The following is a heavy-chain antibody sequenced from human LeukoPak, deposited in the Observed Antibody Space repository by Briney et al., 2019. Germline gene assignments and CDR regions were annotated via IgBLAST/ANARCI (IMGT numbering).Heavy chain of an antibody. D-gene: IGHD2-15*01. Sequence: GGSLRLSCAASGFTSSSYWMSWVRQAPGKGLEWVANIKPDGSEKYYVDSVKGRFTISRDNAKKSLYLQMNSLRAEDTAVYYCARGYCSGRSCYMWYSDYWGQGTLVTVSS. CDR3: ARGYCSGRSCYMWYSDY. J-gene: IGHJ4*02. CDR1: GFTSSSYW. CDR2: IKPDGSEK. V-gene: IGHV3-7*03.